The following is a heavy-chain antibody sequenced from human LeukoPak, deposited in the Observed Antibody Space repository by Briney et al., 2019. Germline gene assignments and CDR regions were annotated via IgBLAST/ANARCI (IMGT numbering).Heavy chain of an antibody. V-gene: IGHV3-48*03. CDR2: ITTSGNST. D-gene: IGHD1-26*01. Sequence: PGGSLRLSCATSGFTFSSYEMNWVRRAPGKGLEWISYITTSGNSTYYADSVKGRFTISRDNGKTALSLQMNSLRAEDTAVYYCVVHSATSCYWGQGTLVTVSS. CDR3: VVHSATSCY. J-gene: IGHJ4*02. CDR1: GFTFSSYE.